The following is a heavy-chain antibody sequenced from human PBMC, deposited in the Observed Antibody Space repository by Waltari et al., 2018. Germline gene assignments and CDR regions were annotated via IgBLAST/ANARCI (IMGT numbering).Heavy chain of an antibody. J-gene: IGHJ4*02. Sequence: VQLLESGAEVKKPGSSVKVSCKASGGTFSSYAISWVRQAPGQGLEWMGGIIPIFGTANYAQKFQGRVTITADESTSTAYMELSSLRSEDTAVYYCASPYCSSTSCYPYYFDYWGQGTLVTVSS. CDR1: GGTFSSYA. V-gene: IGHV1-69*01. D-gene: IGHD2-2*01. CDR2: IIPIFGTA. CDR3: ASPYCSSTSCYPYYFDY.